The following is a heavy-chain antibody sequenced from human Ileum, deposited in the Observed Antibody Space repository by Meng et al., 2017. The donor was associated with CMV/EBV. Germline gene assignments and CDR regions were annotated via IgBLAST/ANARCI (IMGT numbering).Heavy chain of an antibody. J-gene: IGHJ4*02. CDR2: ISSSGSTI. CDR3: ARDARGLAAVGGGH. CDR1: GFSFSDSE. Sequence: GGSLRLSCVASGFSFSDSEINWARQAPGKGLEWISYISSSGSTIYYADSVRGRFTISRDNAKSSLYLQMNNLRAEDTAVYYCARDARGLAAVGGGHWGQGTLVTVSS. V-gene: IGHV3-48*03. D-gene: IGHD3-3*01.